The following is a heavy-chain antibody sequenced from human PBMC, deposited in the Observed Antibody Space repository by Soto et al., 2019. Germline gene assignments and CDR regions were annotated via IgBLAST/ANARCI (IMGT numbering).Heavy chain of an antibody. V-gene: IGHV1-69*01. CDR1: GDTFSNYA. D-gene: IGHD2-15*01. CDR3: ARDLGGCSAGSCRYNWFDP. CDR2: IIPIYGTT. J-gene: IGHJ5*02. Sequence: QVQLVQSGAEVKKPGSSVKVSCKASGDTFSNYAVSWVRQAPGQGLEWMGGIIPIYGTTNYAQNFQDRVTITADESKSTDYMELSSLGSEDTAVYYCARDLGGCSAGSCRYNWFDPWGQGTLVTVSS.